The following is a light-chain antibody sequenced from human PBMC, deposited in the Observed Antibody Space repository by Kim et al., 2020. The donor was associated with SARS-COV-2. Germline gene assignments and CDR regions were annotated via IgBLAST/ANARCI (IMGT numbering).Light chain of an antibody. CDR2: AAS. J-gene: IGKJ1*01. V-gene: IGKV1-27*01. CDR3: QKYNSAPWT. CDR1: QDIKNY. Sequence: ADVGERVTITSRASQDIKNYVAWERQKPGKVPEVLSYAASIWQAGVPSRISGSGSGTDFTLTINSLQPEDVATYYCQKYNSAPWTFGQGTKVDIK.